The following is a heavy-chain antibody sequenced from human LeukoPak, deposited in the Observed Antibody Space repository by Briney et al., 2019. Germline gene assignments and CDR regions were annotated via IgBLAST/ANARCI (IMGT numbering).Heavy chain of an antibody. CDR2: TYYRSKWYT. V-gene: IGHV6-1*01. D-gene: IGHD6-19*01. CDR3: ARYPTGWYLDY. CDR1: GDSVSSNTAA. J-gene: IGHJ4*02. Sequence: SQTLSLTCAISGDSVSSNTAAWNWLRPSPSRGLAWLGRTYYRSKWYTDYAVSVRSRININPDTSKNQFSLQLNSVTPEDTAVYYCARYPTGWYLDYWGQGTLVTVSS.